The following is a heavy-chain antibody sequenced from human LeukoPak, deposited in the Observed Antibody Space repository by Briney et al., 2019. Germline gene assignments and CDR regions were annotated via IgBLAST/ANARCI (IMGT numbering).Heavy chain of an antibody. D-gene: IGHD6-19*01. J-gene: IGHJ4*02. Sequence: ASVKISCTASGYTFNDFYMHWVRQAPGKGLEWMGRVDPADGETVYSETFRDRVTMTTDTSIDTAYMELRILRSEDTALYYCATGGGWLAPQADYWGQGTLVVVSS. CDR2: VDPADGET. CDR3: ATGGGWLAPQADY. CDR1: GYTFNDFY. V-gene: IGHV1-69-2*01.